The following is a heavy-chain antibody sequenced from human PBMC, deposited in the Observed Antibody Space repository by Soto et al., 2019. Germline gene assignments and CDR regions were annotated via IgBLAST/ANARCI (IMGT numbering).Heavy chain of an antibody. CDR2: ISGGGXTT. V-gene: IGHV3-23*01. CDR3: XXXXXXXXXXXXXXDF. Sequence: EVQLLESGGGLVQPGGSLRLSCAASGFTFNNYAMTWVRQAPGKGLEXVSAISGGGXTTSYADSVKGRFTVSRDGSKXXXXXXXXXXXXXXXXXXXXXXXXXXXXXXXXXXDFWGQGTLVTVSS. J-gene: IGHJ4*02. CDR1: GFTFNNYA.